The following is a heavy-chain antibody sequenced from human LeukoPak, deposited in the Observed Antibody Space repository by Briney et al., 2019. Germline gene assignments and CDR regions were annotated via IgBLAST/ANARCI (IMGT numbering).Heavy chain of an antibody. CDR2: ISGSGGTT. CDR1: GFTFNSYY. CDR3: AKDGRDDGSFRASWFDT. J-gene: IGHJ5*01. D-gene: IGHD2-15*01. V-gene: IGHV3-23*01. Sequence: GGSLRLSCAPSGFTFNSYYLRWVRQAPGKGLEWVSVISGSGGTTFYANSVKGRFTISRDNSKTTLYLQMNSLRVEDTAVYYCAKDGRDDGSFRASWFDTWG.